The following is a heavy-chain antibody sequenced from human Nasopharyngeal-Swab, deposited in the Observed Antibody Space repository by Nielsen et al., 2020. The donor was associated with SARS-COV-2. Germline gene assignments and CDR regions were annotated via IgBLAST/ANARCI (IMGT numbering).Heavy chain of an antibody. CDR1: GGSFSGYY. CDR3: ARLLGYFISTSCDY. Sequence: SETLSLTCAVYGGSFSGYYWSWIRQPPGKGLEWIGEINHSGSTNYNPSLKSRVTISVDTSKNQFSLKLSSVTAADTAVYYCARLLGYFISTSCDYWGQGTLVTVSS. D-gene: IGHD2-2*01. J-gene: IGHJ4*02. CDR2: INHSGST. V-gene: IGHV4-34*01.